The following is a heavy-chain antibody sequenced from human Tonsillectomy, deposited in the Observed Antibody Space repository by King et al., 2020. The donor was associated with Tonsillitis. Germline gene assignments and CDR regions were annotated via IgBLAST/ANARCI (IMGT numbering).Heavy chain of an antibody. CDR3: TRDSSSSAVDY. J-gene: IGHJ4*02. CDR1: GFTFSNAW. CDR2: IKSKTDGGTT. Sequence: EVQLVESGGGLVKPGGSLRLSCAASGFTFSNAWMSWVRQAPGKGLEWVGRIKSKTDGGTTDYAAPVKGRFTISRDDSKNTLYLQMNSRKTEDTAVYYCTRDSSSSAVDYWGQGTLVTVSS. D-gene: IGHD6-6*01. V-gene: IGHV3-15*01.